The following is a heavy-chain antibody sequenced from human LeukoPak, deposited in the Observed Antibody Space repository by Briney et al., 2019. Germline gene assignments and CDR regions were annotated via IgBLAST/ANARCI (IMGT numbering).Heavy chain of an antibody. D-gene: IGHD6-19*01. CDR1: GGSISSSYYY. J-gene: IGHJ5*02. CDR3: ARRRAGRDWFDP. CDR2: IYYSGST. Sequence: SETLSLTCTVSGGSISSSYYYWGWIRQPPGKGLEWIGSIYYSGSTYYNPSLKSRVTISVDTSKNQFSLKLSSVTATDTAVYYCARRRAGRDWFDPWGQGTLVTVSS. V-gene: IGHV4-39*01.